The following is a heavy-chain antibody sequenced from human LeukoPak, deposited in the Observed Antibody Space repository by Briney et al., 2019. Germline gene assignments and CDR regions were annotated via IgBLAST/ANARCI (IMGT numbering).Heavy chain of an antibody. V-gene: IGHV3-23*01. CDR3: ANLERKGLVVVAAGPAFDI. D-gene: IGHD2-15*01. J-gene: IGHJ3*02. Sequence: GGSLRLSCAASGFTFSSYAMSWVRQAPGKGLEWVSAISGSGGSTYYADSVKGRFTISRDNSKSTLYLQMNSLRAEDTAVYYCANLERKGLVVVAAGPAFDIWGQGTMVTVSS. CDR2: ISGSGGST. CDR1: GFTFSSYA.